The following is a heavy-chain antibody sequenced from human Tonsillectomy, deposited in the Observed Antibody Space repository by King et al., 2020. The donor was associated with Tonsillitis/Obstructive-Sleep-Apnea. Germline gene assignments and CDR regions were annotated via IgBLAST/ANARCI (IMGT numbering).Heavy chain of an antibody. CDR3: ATIAVYDPLDY. CDR2: XXXXGXX. J-gene: IGHJ4*02. V-gene: IGHV4-34*01. Sequence: VQLPQWGAGLLKPSETLSLTCAVYGGSXSVYYWSWIXXPPXKGXXXXXXXXXXGXXXYNXXXXXXVTXSVDXSKNQXSLXLSSVTAADTAIYYCATIAVYDPLDYWGQGTLVTVSS. D-gene: IGHD5/OR15-5a*01. CDR1: GGSXSVYY.